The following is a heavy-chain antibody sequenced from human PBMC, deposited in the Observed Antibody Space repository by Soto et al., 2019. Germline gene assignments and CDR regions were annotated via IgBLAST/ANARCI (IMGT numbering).Heavy chain of an antibody. Sequence: SETLSLTCTVSGGSISSSSYYWGWIRQPPGKGLEWIGSIYYSGSTYYNPSLKSRVTISVDTSKSQFSLKLSSVTAADTAVYYCARVYPTSGYSYGLFDYWGQGTLVTVSS. D-gene: IGHD5-18*01. J-gene: IGHJ4*02. CDR3: ARVYPTSGYSYGLFDY. CDR1: GGSISSSSYY. CDR2: IYYSGST. V-gene: IGHV4-39*01.